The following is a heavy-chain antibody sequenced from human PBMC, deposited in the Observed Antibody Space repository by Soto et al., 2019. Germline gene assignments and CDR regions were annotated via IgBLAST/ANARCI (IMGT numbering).Heavy chain of an antibody. CDR2: IYATGTT. J-gene: IGHJ5*02. V-gene: IGHV4-4*07. CDR1: GASICCFY. D-gene: IGHD1-1*01. CDR3: VRDGTKTLRDWFDP. Sequence: SETPSPTCTVSGASICCFYWSWIRKSAGKGLEWIGRIYATGTTDYNPSLKSRVMMSVDTSKKQFSLKLRSVTAADTAVYYCVRDGTKTLRDWFDPWGQGIAVTVSS.